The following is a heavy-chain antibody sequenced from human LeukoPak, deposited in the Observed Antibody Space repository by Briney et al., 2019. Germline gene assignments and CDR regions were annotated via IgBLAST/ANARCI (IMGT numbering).Heavy chain of an antibody. CDR1: GFTFSSYE. CDR3: ERSGAWFADAFDI. Sequence: GGSLRLSCAASGFTFSSYEMNWVRQAPGKGLEWVSAISGSGGSTYYADSVKGRFTISRDNSKNTLYLQMNSLRAEDTAVYYCERSGAWFADAFDIWGQGTMVTVSS. D-gene: IGHD3-10*01. V-gene: IGHV3-23*01. CDR2: ISGSGGST. J-gene: IGHJ3*02.